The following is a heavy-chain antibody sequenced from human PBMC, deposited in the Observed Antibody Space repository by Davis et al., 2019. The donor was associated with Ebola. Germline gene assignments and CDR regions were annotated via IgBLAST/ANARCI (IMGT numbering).Heavy chain of an antibody. Sequence: GESLKISCAASGFTFSSYDMHWVRQATGKGLEWVSAIGTAGDTYYPGSVKGRFTISRENAKNSLYIQMNSLRAGDTAVYYWARGGGLGELFSILGMDVWGKGTTVTVSS. V-gene: IGHV3-13*01. CDR2: IGTAGDT. CDR3: ARGGGLGELFSILGMDV. CDR1: GFTFSSYD. J-gene: IGHJ6*04. D-gene: IGHD3-10*01.